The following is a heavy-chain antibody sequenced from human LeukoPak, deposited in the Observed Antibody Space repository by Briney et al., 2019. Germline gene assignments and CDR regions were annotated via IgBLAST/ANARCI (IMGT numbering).Heavy chain of an antibody. Sequence: ASVKVSRKASGYTFIDYYLQWVRQAPGQGLEWMGWINPNSGGTEYVQKFQGRVTMTRDTSINTAYMELSRLRSDDTAVYYCARDHCSAGGCYENYYYGMDVWGQGTTVIVPS. CDR1: GYTFIDYY. CDR3: ARDHCSAGGCYENYYYGMDV. J-gene: IGHJ6*02. CDR2: INPNSGGT. V-gene: IGHV1-2*02. D-gene: IGHD2-15*01.